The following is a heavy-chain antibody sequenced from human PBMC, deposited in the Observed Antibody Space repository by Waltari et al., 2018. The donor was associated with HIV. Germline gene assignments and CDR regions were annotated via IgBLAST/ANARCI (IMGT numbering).Heavy chain of an antibody. Sequence: QVHLIQSAFDMKRPGASVTIACKVSGYPLSDWSWQWVRQGLGHRLEWMGGFDPKNGKPVYSHQFWGRVSLAEDTSEDTAYLELNRLTSDDTAVYYCVTLYKQSPLYSNFWGQGTLVTVSP. D-gene: IGHD2-15*01. J-gene: IGHJ1*01. CDR2: FDPKNGKP. CDR3: VTLYKQSPLYSNF. CDR1: GYPLSDWS. V-gene: IGHV1-24*01.